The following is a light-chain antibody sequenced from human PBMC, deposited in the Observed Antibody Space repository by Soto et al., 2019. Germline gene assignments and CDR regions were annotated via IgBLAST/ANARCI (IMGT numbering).Light chain of an antibody. CDR1: QSVGSN. J-gene: IGKJ4*01. CDR2: EAS. V-gene: IGKV3-11*01. Sequence: DIVMTPSPATLSVSPGEGATLSCRASQSVGSNLAWYQQKPGQAPRLLIYEASNRATGIPARFSGSGSGADFTLTISSLEPEEFALYYGQQHINWPLTFGGGTKVDI. CDR3: QQHINWPLT.